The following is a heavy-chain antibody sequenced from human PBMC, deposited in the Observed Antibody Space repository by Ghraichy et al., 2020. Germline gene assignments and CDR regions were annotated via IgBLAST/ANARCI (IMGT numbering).Heavy chain of an antibody. CDR1: GYSFTKYG. CDR3: ARELFGYSTGWAFDY. J-gene: IGHJ4*02. Sequence: ASVKVSCKASGYSFTKYGTTWERHDPGQQLEWSGWINTDNGNTNYAQQLQDRVTLTTDTSTTTAYMELRSLRSDDTAVYYCARELFGYSTGWAFDYWGQGTLVTVSS. D-gene: IGHD6-19*01. V-gene: IGHV1-18*04. CDR2: INTDNGNT.